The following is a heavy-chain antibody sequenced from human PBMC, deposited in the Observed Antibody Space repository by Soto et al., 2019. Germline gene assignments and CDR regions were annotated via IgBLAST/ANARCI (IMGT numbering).Heavy chain of an antibody. J-gene: IGHJ3*02. CDR2: IIPILGIA. V-gene: IGHV1-69*02. CDR1: GGTFSSYT. D-gene: IGHD4-17*01. Sequence: QVQLVQSGAEVKKPGSSVKVSCKASGGTFSSYTISWVRQAPGQGLEWMGRIIPILGIANYAQKFQGRVTITADKSTSTAYMELSSLRSEDTAVYYCARSNDYCDPDAFDIWCQGTMVTVSS. CDR3: ARSNDYCDPDAFDI.